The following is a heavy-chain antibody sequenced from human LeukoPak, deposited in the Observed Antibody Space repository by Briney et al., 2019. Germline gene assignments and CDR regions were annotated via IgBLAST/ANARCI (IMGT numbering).Heavy chain of an antibody. CDR1: GFTFSSYW. Sequence: GGSLRLSCAASGFTFSSYWMSWVRQAPGKGLEWVANIKQGGSEKYYVDSVKGRFTISRDNAKNSLYLQMNSLRAEDTAVYYCARGTIAAAGYYYFDYWGQGTQVTVSS. CDR3: ARGTIAAAGYYYFDY. CDR2: IKQGGSEK. J-gene: IGHJ4*02. D-gene: IGHD6-13*01. V-gene: IGHV3-7*04.